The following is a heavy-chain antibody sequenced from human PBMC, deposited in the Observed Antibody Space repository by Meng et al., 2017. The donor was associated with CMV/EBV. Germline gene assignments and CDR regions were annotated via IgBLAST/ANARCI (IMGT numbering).Heavy chain of an antibody. CDR2: INHSGST. D-gene: IGHD2-2*02. Sequence: ESLKISCAVYGGSFSGYYWSWIRQPPGKGLEWIGEINHSGSTNYNPSLKSRVTISVDTSKNQFSLKLSSVTAADTAVYYCARGRVQLLYRRDYYYGMDVWGQGTTVTVSS. CDR3: ARGRVQLLYRRDYYYGMDV. V-gene: IGHV4-34*01. CDR1: GGSFSGYY. J-gene: IGHJ6*02.